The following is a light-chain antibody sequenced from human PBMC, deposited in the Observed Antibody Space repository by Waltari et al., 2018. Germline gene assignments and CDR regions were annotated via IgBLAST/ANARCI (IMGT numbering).Light chain of an antibody. J-gene: IGKJ5*01. Sequence: EIVLTPSPATLSLSPGERATLSCRASQSVSSHLAWYQQKPGQAPRLLIYDAFNRATGIPARFSGSGSGTDFTLTISSLEPEDFAVYYCQQRSNWITFGQGTRLEIK. CDR1: QSVSSH. CDR3: QQRSNWIT. V-gene: IGKV3-11*01. CDR2: DAF.